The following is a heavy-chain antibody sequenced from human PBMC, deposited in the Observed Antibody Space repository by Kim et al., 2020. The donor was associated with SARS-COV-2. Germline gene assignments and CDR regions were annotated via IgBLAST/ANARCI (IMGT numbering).Heavy chain of an antibody. CDR1: GFTFSSYA. J-gene: IGHJ4*02. Sequence: GGSLRLSCAASGFTFSSYAMSWVRQAPGKGLEWVSAISGSGGSTYYADSVKGRFTISRDNSKNTLYLQMNSLRAEDTAVYYCAKAGSFYSGSYSNDYWGQGTLVTVSS. CDR2: ISGSGGST. V-gene: IGHV3-23*01. CDR3: AKAGSFYSGSYSNDY. D-gene: IGHD1-26*01.